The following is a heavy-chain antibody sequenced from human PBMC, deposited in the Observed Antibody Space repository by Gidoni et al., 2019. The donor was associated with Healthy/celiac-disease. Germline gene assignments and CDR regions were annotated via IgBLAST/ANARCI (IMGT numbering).Heavy chain of an antibody. D-gene: IGHD1-26*01. J-gene: IGHJ4*02. V-gene: IGHV4-39*01. CDR3: ARILVGAIDY. CDR2: IYYSGST. CDR1: GGSISSSSYY. Sequence: QLQLQQSGPGLVKPPATLSLTCTVSGGSISSSSYYWGWIRQPPGKGLEWIGSIYYSGSTYYNPSLKSRVTISVDTSKNQFSLKLSSVTAADTAVYYCARILVGAIDYWGQGTLVTVSS.